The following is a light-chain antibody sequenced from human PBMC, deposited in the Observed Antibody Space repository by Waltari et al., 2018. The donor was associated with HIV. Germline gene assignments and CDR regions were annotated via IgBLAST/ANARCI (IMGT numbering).Light chain of an antibody. V-gene: IGKV3-20*01. CDR3: QQYGSSQTWT. J-gene: IGKJ1*01. CDR1: QSVSSSY. CDR2: GAS. Sequence: EIVLTQSPGTLSLSPGEIATLSCRASQSVSSSYLAWYQQKPGQAPRLLIYGASSRATGIPDRFSGSGSGTDFTLTISRLEPEDFAVYYCQQYGSSQTWTFGQGTKVEIK.